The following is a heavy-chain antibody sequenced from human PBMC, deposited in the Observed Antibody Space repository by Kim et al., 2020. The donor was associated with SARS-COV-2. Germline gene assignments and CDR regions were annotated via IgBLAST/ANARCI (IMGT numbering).Heavy chain of an antibody. V-gene: IGHV5-51*01. J-gene: IGHJ3*02. CDR3: ARHGGSGGYGAFDI. Sequence: SPSFQGQVTISADKSISTAYLQWSSLKASDSAIYYCARHGGSGGYGAFDIWGQGTLVTVSS. D-gene: IGHD1-26*01.